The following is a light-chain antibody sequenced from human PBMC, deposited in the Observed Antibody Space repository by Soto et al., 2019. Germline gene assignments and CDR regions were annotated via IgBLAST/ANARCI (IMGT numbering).Light chain of an antibody. Sequence: DIQMTQSPSTLSASVGDRVTITCRASRSISTWLAWYQQKPGKAPKLLISKASSLESGVPSRFSGSGSGTEFTLTISSLQPDDFGAYYCQHYSSYPFTFGPGTKVDIK. CDR2: KAS. CDR1: RSISTW. V-gene: IGKV1-5*03. J-gene: IGKJ3*01. CDR3: QHYSSYPFT.